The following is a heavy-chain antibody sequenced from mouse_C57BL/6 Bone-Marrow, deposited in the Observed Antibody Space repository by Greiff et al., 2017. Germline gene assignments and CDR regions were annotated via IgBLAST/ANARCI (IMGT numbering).Heavy chain of an antibody. Sequence: QVQLKQSGAELVKPGASVKLSCKASGYTFTSYWMQWVKQRPGQGLEWIGEIDPSDSYTNYNQKFKGKATLTVDTSSSTAYMQLISLTSEDSAVYYCASSPFAYWGQGTLVTVSA. CDR2: IDPSDSYT. CDR3: ASSPFAY. CDR1: GYTFTSYW. J-gene: IGHJ3*01. V-gene: IGHV1-50*01.